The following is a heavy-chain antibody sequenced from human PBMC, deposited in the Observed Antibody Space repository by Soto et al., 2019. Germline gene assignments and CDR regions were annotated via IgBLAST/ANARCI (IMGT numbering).Heavy chain of an antibody. CDR1: GFTFSSYA. J-gene: IGHJ5*02. CDR3: ARAGLSGFNSDWYGAWFDP. CDR2: ISFDGRKI. D-gene: IGHD6-19*01. Sequence: QVQLVESGGGVVQTGKSLRLSCATSGFTFSSYAMHWVRQGPGKGLEWVAFISFDGRKIHYADSVKGRFSISRDISGXXLXXQMDRLRLEDTAVYYCARAGLSGFNSDWYGAWFDPWGQGTLVTVSS. V-gene: IGHV3-30*04.